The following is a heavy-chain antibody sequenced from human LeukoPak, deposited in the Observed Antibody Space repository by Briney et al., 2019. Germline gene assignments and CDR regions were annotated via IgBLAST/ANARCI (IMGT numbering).Heavy chain of an antibody. Sequence: ASVKVSCKASGYTFTGYYMHWVRQAPGQGLEWMGWINPNSGGTNYAQKFQGRVTMTRDTSISTAYMELSRLRSDDTAVYYCARVDLYSSSWYNYFDYWGQGTLVTVSS. CDR1: GYTFTGYY. CDR2: INPNSGGT. CDR3: ARVDLYSSSWYNYFDY. D-gene: IGHD6-13*01. V-gene: IGHV1-2*02. J-gene: IGHJ4*02.